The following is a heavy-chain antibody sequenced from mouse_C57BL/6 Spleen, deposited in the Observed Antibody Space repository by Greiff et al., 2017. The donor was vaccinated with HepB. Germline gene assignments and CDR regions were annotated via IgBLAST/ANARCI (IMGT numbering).Heavy chain of an antibody. CDR1: GYSITSGYY. CDR2: ISYDGSN. J-gene: IGHJ2*01. Sequence: DVQLQESGPGLVKPSQSLSLTCSVTGYSITSGYYWNWIRQFPGNKLEWMGYISYDGSNNYNPSLKNRISITRDTSKNQFFLKLNSVTTEDTATYYCARDHGPWGTTGDFDYWGQGTTLTVSS. D-gene: IGHD1-1*01. CDR3: ARDHGPWGTTGDFDY. V-gene: IGHV3-6*01.